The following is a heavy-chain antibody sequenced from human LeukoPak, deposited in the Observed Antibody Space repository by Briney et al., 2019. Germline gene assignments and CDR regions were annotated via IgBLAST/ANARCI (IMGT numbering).Heavy chain of an antibody. J-gene: IGHJ6*03. CDR3: ALARGGSYSRYYYMDV. Sequence: HSGGSLRLSCAAPGFTFSSYSMNWVRQAPGKGLEWVSYISSSSSTIYYADYVKGRFTISRDNAKNSLYLQMNSLRAEDTAVYYCALARGGSYSRYYYMDVWGKGTTVTVSS. V-gene: IGHV3-48*01. CDR1: GFTFSSYS. D-gene: IGHD1-26*01. CDR2: ISSSSSTI.